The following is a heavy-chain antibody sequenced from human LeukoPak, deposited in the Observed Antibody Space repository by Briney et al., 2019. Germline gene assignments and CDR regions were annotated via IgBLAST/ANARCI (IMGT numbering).Heavy chain of an antibody. CDR3: ARAYDFWSGYFDF. V-gene: IGHV1-18*01. CDR2: ITSFNGNT. D-gene: IGHD3-3*01. Sequence: ASVKVSCKASGDSFTNYAFTWVRQAPGQGLEWMGWITSFNGNTNYPQKFQGRVTMTADTSTSTVYMDLGSLRSDDTAVYYCARAYDFWSGYFDFWGQGTLVIVSS. CDR1: GDSFTNYA. J-gene: IGHJ4*02.